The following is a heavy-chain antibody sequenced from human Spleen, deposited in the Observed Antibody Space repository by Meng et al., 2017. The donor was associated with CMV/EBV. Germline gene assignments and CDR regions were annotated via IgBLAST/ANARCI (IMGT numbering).Heavy chain of an antibody. V-gene: IGHV3-48*03. J-gene: IGHJ4*02. D-gene: IGHD3-22*01. CDR2: ISSSGNIM. CDR3: ARDLTEQYYSDNGGCGY. CDR1: GFTFSRFE. Sequence: GESLKISCAGSGFTFSRFEMNWVRQAPGKGLEWVSYISSSGNIMYYADSVKGRFTISRDNARNSLSLQMNSLRAEDTAVYYCARDLTEQYYSDNGGCGYWGQGTLVTVSS.